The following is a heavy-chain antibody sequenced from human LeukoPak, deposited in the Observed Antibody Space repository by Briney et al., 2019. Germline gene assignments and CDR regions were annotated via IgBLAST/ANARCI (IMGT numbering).Heavy chain of an antibody. CDR3: AKDRAWEVRGFGGYDY. CDR1: GFTFPTYA. D-gene: IGHD3-10*01. CDR2: ISSSSSTI. J-gene: IGHJ4*02. V-gene: IGHV3-48*04. Sequence: GGSLRLSCAASGFTFPTYAMKWVRQAPGKGLEWVSYISSSSSTIYYADSVKGRFTISRDNAKNSLYLQMNSLRAEDTAVYYCAKDRAWEVRGFGGYDYWGQGTLVTVSA.